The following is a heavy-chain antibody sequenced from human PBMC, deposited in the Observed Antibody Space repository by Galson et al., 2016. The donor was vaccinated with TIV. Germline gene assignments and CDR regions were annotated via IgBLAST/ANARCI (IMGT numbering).Heavy chain of an antibody. CDR3: ARDLGLGVFDV. V-gene: IGHV4-59*01. CDR2: ISDSGRS. J-gene: IGHJ3*01. Sequence: ETLSLTCTISSDSIFNFYVSRIRQPPGKGLEWIAYISDSGRSNKSPSLESRVTISVDTSKKQISLKLKSVTAADTAVYYCARDLGLGVFDVWGQGTMVSVS. CDR1: SDSIFNFY. D-gene: IGHD7-27*01.